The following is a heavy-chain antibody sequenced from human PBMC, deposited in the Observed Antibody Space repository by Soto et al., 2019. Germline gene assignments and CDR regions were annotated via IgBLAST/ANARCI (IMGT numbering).Heavy chain of an antibody. V-gene: IGHV1-69*12. CDR3: AREGLVLVPSTVNSDYYYYAMDV. J-gene: IGHJ6*02. CDR1: GDTFSTYT. D-gene: IGHD2-2*01. CDR2: ITPRSATS. Sequence: QVQLVQSGAEVKKPGSSVKVSCKAPGDTFSTYTITWVRQAPGQGLEWMGGITPRSATSNYAQKFQGRVTIPADESTSTVYMELSSLTSEDTAVYYCAREGLVLVPSTVNSDYYYYAMDVWGQGTTVTVSS.